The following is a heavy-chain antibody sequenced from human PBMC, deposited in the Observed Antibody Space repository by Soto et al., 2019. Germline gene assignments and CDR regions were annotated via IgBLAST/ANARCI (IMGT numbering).Heavy chain of an antibody. CDR1: GFTFSSYS. CDR3: ARERAPIRPIAVAALASDY. V-gene: IGHV3-21*01. CDR2: ISSSSSYI. D-gene: IGHD6-19*01. Sequence: GGSLSLSCAASGFTFSSYSMNWVRQAPGKGLEWVSSISSSSSYIYYADSVKGRFTISRDNAKNSLYLQMNSLRAEDTAVYYCARERAPIRPIAVAALASDYWGQGTLVTVSS. J-gene: IGHJ4*02.